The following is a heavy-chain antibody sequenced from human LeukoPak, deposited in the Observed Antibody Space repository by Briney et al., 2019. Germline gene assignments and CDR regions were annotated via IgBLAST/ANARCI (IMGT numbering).Heavy chain of an antibody. D-gene: IGHD2-15*01. J-gene: IGHJ4*02. Sequence: QPGGSLRLSCAASGFTFSDYWMTWVRQAPGKGLEWVANIKQDGTEKYYVDSVKGRFTISRDNAENSLYLQMNSLRGEDTAVYYCTRDTGCPGGTCYSFYDYWGQGTLVTVSS. CDR3: TRDTGCPGGTCYSFYDY. V-gene: IGHV3-7*01. CDR1: GFTFSDYW. CDR2: IKQDGTEK.